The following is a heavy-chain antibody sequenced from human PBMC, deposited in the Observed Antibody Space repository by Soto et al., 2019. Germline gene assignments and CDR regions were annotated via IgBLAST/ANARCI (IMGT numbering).Heavy chain of an antibody. Sequence: SETLSLTYAVYGESFSGYYWSWIRQPPGKGLEWIGEINHSGSTNYNPSLKSRVTISVDTSKNQFSLKLSSVTATDTAVYYCARSMGVVVTVVHYYYYGMDVWGQGTTVTVS. CDR3: ARSMGVVVTVVHYYYYGMDV. CDR2: INHSGST. J-gene: IGHJ6*02. D-gene: IGHD2-21*02. CDR1: GESFSGYY. V-gene: IGHV4-34*01.